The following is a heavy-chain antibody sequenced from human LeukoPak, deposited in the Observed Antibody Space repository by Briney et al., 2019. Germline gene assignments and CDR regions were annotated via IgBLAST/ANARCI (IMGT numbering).Heavy chain of an antibody. V-gene: IGHV4-39*01. Sequence: SETLSLTCTVSGGSISSSRYYWGWLRQPPGKGLEWIGTIYYSGSTYYNPSLKSRVTISVDTSKNQFSLKLSSVTPEDTAVYYCAKRRDGYSDAFDIWGQGTMVTVSS. CDR3: AKRRDGYSDAFDI. CDR1: GGSISSSRYY. CDR2: IYYSGST. D-gene: IGHD5-24*01. J-gene: IGHJ3*02.